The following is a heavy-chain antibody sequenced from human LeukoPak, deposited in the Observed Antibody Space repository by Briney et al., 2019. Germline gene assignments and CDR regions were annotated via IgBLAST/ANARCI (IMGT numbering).Heavy chain of an antibody. CDR2: INHSGST. J-gene: IGHJ4*02. V-gene: IGHV4-34*01. Sequence: SETLPLTCAVYGGSFSGYYWSWIRQPPGKGLEWIGEINHSGSTNYNPSLKSRVTISVDTSKNQFSLRLSSVTAADTAVYYCARGSSRGCAVLSSFDYWGPGILVTVSP. CDR1: GGSFSGYY. CDR3: ARGSSRGCAVLSSFDY. D-gene: IGHD6-19*01.